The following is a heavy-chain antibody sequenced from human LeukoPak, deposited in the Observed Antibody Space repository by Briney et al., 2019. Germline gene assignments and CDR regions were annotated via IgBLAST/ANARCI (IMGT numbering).Heavy chain of an antibody. CDR3: ARCYDFWSGAGAFDI. CDR1: GGTFSSYA. V-gene: IGHV1-69*04. J-gene: IGHJ3*02. Sequence: SVKVSCKASGGTFSSYAISWVRQAPGQGLEWMGRIIPILGIANYAQKFQGRVTITADKSTSTAYMELSSLRSEDTAVYYCARCYDFWSGAGAFDIWGQGTVVTVSS. D-gene: IGHD3-3*01. CDR2: IIPILGIA.